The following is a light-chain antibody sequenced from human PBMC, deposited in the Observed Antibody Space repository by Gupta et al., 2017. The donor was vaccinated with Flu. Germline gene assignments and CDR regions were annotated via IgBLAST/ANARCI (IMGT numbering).Light chain of an antibody. Sequence: SVLTQPHSASGTNGQRVTISCSGSSSNIGSNTVNWYQQLPGTAPKLLIYSNNQRPSGVPDRFSGSKSGTSASLAISGLQSEDEADYYCAAWDDSLNALVFGGGTKLTVL. J-gene: IGLJ3*02. V-gene: IGLV1-44*01. CDR3: AAWDDSLNALV. CDR1: SSNIGSNT. CDR2: SNN.